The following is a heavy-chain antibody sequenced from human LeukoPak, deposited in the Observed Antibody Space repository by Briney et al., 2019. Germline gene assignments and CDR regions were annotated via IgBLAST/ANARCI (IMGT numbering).Heavy chain of an antibody. CDR1: GFTLSSYG. CDR3: AKGHCSSISCSRLGI. D-gene: IGHD2-2*01. Sequence: PGGSLRLSCAASGFTLSSYGMSWVRQAPGKGLEWVSAISGSGGSTYYADSVKGRFTISRDNAKNSLYLQMNSLRVEDTALYYCAKGHCSSISCSRLGIWGQGTMVTVSS. J-gene: IGHJ3*02. CDR2: ISGSGGST. V-gene: IGHV3-23*01.